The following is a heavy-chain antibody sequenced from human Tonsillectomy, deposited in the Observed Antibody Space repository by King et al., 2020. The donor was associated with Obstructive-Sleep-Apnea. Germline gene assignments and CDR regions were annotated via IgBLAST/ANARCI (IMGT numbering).Heavy chain of an antibody. CDR1: GYSFTSYW. D-gene: IGHD2-21*02. CDR3: AGLAYCGADCLGYFHQ. J-gene: IGHJ1*01. V-gene: IGHV5-51*01. CDR2: IYPGDSDT. Sequence: VQLVESGAEVKKPGESLKISCKGSGYSFTSYWIGWVRQMPGKGLEWMGIIYPGDSDTRYSPSFEGQVTISADKSISTAYLQWRSRKASDTAMYYCAGLAYCGADCLGYFHQWGQGTLVTVSS.